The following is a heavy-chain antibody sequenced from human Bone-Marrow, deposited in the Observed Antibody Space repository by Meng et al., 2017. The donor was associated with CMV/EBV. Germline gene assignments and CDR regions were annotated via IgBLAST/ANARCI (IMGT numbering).Heavy chain of an antibody. CDR2: IIPIFGAA. Sequence: SVKVSCKASGCIFSRYAISWVRQAPGQGLEWMGGIIPIFGAANYAQKFQGRVTITTDESTSIAYMELRSLRSDDTAVYYCAGVSRVGGVVPAAIGTSDDWGQGTLVTVSS. CDR3: AGVSRVGGVVPAAIGTSDD. V-gene: IGHV1-69*05. J-gene: IGHJ4*02. CDR1: GCIFSRYA. D-gene: IGHD2-2*01.